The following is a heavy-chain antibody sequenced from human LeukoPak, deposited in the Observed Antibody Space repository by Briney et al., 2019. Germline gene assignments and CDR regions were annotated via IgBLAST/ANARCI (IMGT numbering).Heavy chain of an antibody. CDR3: AKDQTPMDTGTYGFDY. Sequence: GGSLRLSCAASGFTFNNYEMNWVRRAPGKGLEWISYVSSSGTTIYYADSVKGRFTISRDNAKNSLYLQLNSLRAEDTAVYYCAKDQTPMDTGTYGFDYWGQGTLVTVSS. V-gene: IGHV3-48*03. CDR2: VSSSGTTI. D-gene: IGHD1-26*01. CDR1: GFTFNNYE. J-gene: IGHJ4*02.